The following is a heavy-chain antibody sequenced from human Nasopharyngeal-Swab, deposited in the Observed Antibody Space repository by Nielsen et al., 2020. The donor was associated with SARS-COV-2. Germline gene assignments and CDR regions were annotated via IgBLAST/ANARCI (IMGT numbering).Heavy chain of an antibody. V-gene: IGHV3-7*04. CDR1: GFPFRNYY. J-gene: IGHJ3*02. CDR2: IKQGGSEQ. D-gene: IGHD2-21*02. Sequence: GESLKISCAASGFPFRNYYMTWVRQPPGKGPEWVANIKQGGSEQFYVDSVKGRFTISRDNAKNSVFLQMNSLRSEDTAVYYCARESVVTGMDDAPDIWGRGTMVTVSS. CDR3: ARESVVTGMDDAPDI.